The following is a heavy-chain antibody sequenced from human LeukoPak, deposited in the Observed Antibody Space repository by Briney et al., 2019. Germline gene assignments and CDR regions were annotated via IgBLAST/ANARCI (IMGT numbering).Heavy chain of an antibody. D-gene: IGHD3-16*01. CDR1: GFTFSNYW. CDR3: ARPAYTAAYDL. CDR2: IKADGSEK. J-gene: IGHJ3*01. V-gene: IGHV3-7*01. Sequence: GGSLRLSCAASGFTFSNYWMTWVRQAPGKGLEWVANIKADGSEKFYVDSVKGRFTISRDNARNSLFLQMNGLRPEDTAVYYCARPAYTAAYDLWGQGTMVTVSS.